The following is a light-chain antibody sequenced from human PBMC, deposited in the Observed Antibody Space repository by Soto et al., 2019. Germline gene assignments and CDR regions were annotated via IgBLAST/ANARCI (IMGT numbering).Light chain of an antibody. J-gene: IGLJ2*01. V-gene: IGLV2-14*01. CDR1: SSDVGGYNY. CDR2: DVS. Sequence: QSALTQPASVSGSPGQSITISCTGTSSDVGGYNYVSWYQQHPGKAPKLMIYDVSNRHSGVSNRFSGSKSGNTASLTISGLQAEDEADYYCSSYTCSSTYVVFGGGTKLTVL. CDR3: SSYTCSSTYVV.